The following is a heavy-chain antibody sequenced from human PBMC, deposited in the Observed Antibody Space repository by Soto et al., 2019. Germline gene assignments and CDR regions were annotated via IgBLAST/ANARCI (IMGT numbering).Heavy chain of an antibody. J-gene: IGHJ6*02. V-gene: IGHV4-34*01. CDR1: GGSFSGYY. CDR3: VIYLLPDIDYYDSSGSSYGMDV. CDR2: INHSGST. Sequence: SETLSLTCAVYGGSFSGYYWSWIRQPPGKGLEWIGEINHSGSTNYNPSLKSRVTISVDTSKNQFSLKLSSVTAADTAVYCCVIYLLPDIDYYDSSGSSYGMDVWGQGTTVTVSS. D-gene: IGHD3-22*01.